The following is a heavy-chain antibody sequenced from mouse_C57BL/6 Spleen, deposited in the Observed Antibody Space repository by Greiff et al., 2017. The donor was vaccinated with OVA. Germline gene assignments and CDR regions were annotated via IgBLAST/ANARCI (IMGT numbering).Heavy chain of an antibody. CDR3: ARGTGGFAY. V-gene: IGHV2-2*01. CDR2: IWSGGST. CDR1: GFSLTSYG. J-gene: IGHJ3*01. Sequence: VMLVESGPGLVQPSQSLSITCTVSGFSLTSYGVHWVRQSPGKGLEWLGVIWSGGSTDYNAAFISRLSISKDNSKSQVFFKMNSLQADDTAIYYCARGTGGFAYWGQGTLVTVSA.